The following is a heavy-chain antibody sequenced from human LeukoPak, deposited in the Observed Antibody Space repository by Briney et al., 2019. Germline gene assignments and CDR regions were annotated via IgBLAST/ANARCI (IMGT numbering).Heavy chain of an antibody. D-gene: IGHD3-3*01. Sequence: PGGSLRLSCADSGFTFNNAWMNWVRQDPGKGLEWVGRIKSKADGGTTDYAAPVKGRFTISRDDSQNTLFLQMNSLKTEDTAVYYCTTLGYYDFWSGNYRDYWGQGTLVPVSS. J-gene: IGHJ4*02. CDR1: GFTFNNAW. CDR3: TTLGYYDFWSGNYRDY. V-gene: IGHV3-15*01. CDR2: IKSKADGGTT.